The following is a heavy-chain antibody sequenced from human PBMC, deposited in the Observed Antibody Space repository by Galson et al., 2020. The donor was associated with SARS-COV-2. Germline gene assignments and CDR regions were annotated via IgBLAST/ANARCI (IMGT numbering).Heavy chain of an antibody. Sequence: SETLSLTCTVSDGSISSHYWSWIRQPPGKGLEWIGYSYYSGSTNYNPSLKSRVTISVDTSKNQFSLKLTSVTAADTAVYYCARALSSYYYGMDVWGQGTTVTVSS. V-gene: IGHV4-59*11. CDR3: ARALSSYYYGMDV. J-gene: IGHJ6*02. CDR2: SYYSGST. CDR1: DGSISSHY.